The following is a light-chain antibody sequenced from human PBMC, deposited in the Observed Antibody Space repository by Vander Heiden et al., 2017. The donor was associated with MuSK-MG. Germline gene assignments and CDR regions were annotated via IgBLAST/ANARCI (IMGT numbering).Light chain of an antibody. CDR3: QKYNSAPWT. J-gene: IGKJ1*01. V-gene: IGKV1-27*01. CDR2: AAS. Sequence: DIMTHSSPASLSASVGDRVTLTCRASQGISNYLAWYQQKPGKVPKLLIYAASTLQSGVPARFSGSGSGTDFTLTISSLQSEDVATYYCQKYNSAPWTFGQGTKVEIK. CDR1: QGISNY.